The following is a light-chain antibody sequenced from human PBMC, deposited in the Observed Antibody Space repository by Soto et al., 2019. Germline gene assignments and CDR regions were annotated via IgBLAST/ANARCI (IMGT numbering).Light chain of an antibody. CDR2: NNN. Sequence: QSVLTQPPSTSGTPGQRVTISCSGSRSSIGSNVVEWYQQLPGTAPKLLIYNNNQRPSGVPDRFSGSKSGTSASLAISGLQSEDEADYYCATWDDSLYGRVFGGGTKLTVL. J-gene: IGLJ3*02. CDR3: ATWDDSLYGRV. CDR1: RSSIGSNV. V-gene: IGLV1-44*01.